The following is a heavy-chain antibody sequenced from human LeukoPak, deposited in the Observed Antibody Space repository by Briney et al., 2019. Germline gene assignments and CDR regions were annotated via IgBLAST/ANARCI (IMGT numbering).Heavy chain of an antibody. J-gene: IGHJ6*03. CDR3: AREVVAAAGTGYYYYYMDV. D-gene: IGHD6-13*01. CDR2: IYTSGST. Sequence: SETLSLTCTVSGGSISSYYWSWIRQPAGKGLEWIGRIYTSGSTNYNPSLKSRVTMSVDTSKNQFSLKLSSVTAADTAAYYCAREVVAAAGTGYYYYYMDVWGKGTTVTVSS. CDR1: GGSISSYY. V-gene: IGHV4-4*07.